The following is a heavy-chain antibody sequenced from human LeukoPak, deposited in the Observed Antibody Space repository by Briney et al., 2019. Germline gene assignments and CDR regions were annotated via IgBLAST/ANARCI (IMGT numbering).Heavy chain of an antibody. CDR1: GFRFSSHA. Sequence: PGGSLRLSCAASGFRFSSHAMHWVRQAPGKGLEWVAVISYDGSMIYYADSVKGRFTISRDNAKNSLYLQMNSLRAEDTAVYYCARGAAADYYYYGMDVWGQGTTVTVSS. V-gene: IGHV3-30-3*01. CDR3: ARGAAADYYYYGMDV. J-gene: IGHJ6*02. CDR2: ISYDGSMI. D-gene: IGHD6-13*01.